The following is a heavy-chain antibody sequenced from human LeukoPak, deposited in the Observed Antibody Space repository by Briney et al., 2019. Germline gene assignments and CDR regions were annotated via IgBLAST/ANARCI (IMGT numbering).Heavy chain of an antibody. Sequence: SETLSLTCTVSGGSISSGDYYWSWIRQPPGKGLEWIGYIYYSGSTNYNPSLKSRVTISVDTSKNQFSLKLSSVTAADTAVYFCARDRPGARTNRFDPWGQGTLVTVSS. CDR1: GGSISSGDYY. V-gene: IGHV4-61*08. CDR2: IYYSGST. J-gene: IGHJ5*02. CDR3: ARDRPGARTNRFDP. D-gene: IGHD2-2*01.